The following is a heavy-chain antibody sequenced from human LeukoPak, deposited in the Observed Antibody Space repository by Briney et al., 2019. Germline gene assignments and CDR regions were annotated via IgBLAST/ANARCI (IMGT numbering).Heavy chain of an antibody. V-gene: IGHV1-69*13. CDR3: ARADSYGGYNWFDP. CDR1: GGTFSSYA. J-gene: IGHJ5*02. Sequence: SVKVSCKASGGTFSSYAISWVRQAPGQGLEWMGGIIPILGTAKYAQKFQGRVTITADESTSTAYMELSSLRSEDTAVYYCARADSYGGYNWFDPWGQGTLVTVSS. CDR2: IIPILGTA. D-gene: IGHD5-18*01.